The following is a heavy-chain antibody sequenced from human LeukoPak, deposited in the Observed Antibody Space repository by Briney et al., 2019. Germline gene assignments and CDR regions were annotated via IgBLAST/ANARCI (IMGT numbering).Heavy chain of an antibody. V-gene: IGHV3-21*06. CDR2: ISSSSTYI. D-gene: IGHD6-6*01. CDR3: ARDLTSSSTAYFQH. J-gene: IGHJ1*01. Sequence: GGSLRLSCAASGFTFSSYAMSWVRQAPGKGLEWVSSISSSSTYIYYADSVKGRFTISRDDAKNSLYLQMNSLRAEDTAVYYCARDLTSSSTAYFQHWGQGTLVTVSS. CDR1: GFTFSSYA.